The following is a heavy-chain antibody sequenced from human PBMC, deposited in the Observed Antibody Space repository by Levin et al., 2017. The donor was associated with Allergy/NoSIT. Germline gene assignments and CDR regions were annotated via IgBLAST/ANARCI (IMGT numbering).Heavy chain of an antibody. V-gene: IGHV3-23*01. Sequence: HGESLKISCAASGFTFSSYAVSWVRQAPGKGLEWVSGISGSGGSTYYADSVKGRFTISRDNSKNTLYLQMDSLRAEDTAVYYCAKRSGGGSGSYYIDYWGQGTLVTVSS. D-gene: IGHD3-10*01. CDR1: GFTFSSYA. CDR3: AKRSGGGSGSYYIDY. J-gene: IGHJ4*02. CDR2: ISGSGGST.